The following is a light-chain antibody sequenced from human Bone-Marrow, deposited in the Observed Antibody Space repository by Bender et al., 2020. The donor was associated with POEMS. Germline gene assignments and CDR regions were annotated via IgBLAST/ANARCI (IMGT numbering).Light chain of an antibody. J-gene: IGLJ3*02. CDR1: SSNTGSGYD. CDR3: SSFAGSDNFWV. CDR2: RNN. V-gene: IGLV1-40*01. Sequence: QSVLTQPPSVSGAPGQRVTISCTGSSSNTGSGYDINWYQHLPGTAPKLLIYRNNQRPSGVPDRFSGSKSGNTASLTVSGLQAEDEADYYCSSFAGSDNFWVSGGGTKLTVL.